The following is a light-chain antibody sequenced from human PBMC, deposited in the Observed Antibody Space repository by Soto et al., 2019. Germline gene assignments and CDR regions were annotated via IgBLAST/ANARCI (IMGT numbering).Light chain of an antibody. V-gene: IGLV2-14*01. J-gene: IGLJ2*01. Sequence: QSALTQPASVSGSPGESITISCTGTSSDVGYYNYVSWYQQHPGKAPKLMISDVSNRPSGISNRFSGSKSGSTASLTISGLQAEDEAHYYCNSYTTNNPWVFGGGTKVTVL. CDR3: NSYTTNNPWV. CDR2: DVS. CDR1: SSDVGYYNY.